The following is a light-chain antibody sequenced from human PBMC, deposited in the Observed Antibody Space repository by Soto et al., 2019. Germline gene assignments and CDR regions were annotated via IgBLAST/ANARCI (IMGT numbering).Light chain of an antibody. J-gene: IGKJ3*01. CDR3: HKYGSSPQA. V-gene: IGKV3-20*01. Sequence: EIVLTQSPGTLSLSPGERVTLSCRASQSVTRSFLAWYQHKPGQAPRLLIYRASSRATAIPDRFSGSGSGTDFTLTISRLEPEDFAVYYCHKYGSSPQAFAPGTKVDIK. CDR2: RAS. CDR1: QSVTRSF.